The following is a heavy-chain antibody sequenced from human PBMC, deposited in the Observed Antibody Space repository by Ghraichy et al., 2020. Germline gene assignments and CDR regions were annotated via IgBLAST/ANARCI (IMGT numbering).Heavy chain of an antibody. V-gene: IGHV1-18*04. J-gene: IGHJ4*02. CDR3: ARDVTGTTQDRDYFDY. CDR2: ISAYNGNT. CDR1: GYTFTSYG. Sequence: ASVKVSCKASGYTFTSYGISWVRQAPGQGLEWMGWISAYNGNTNYAQKLQGRVTMNTDTSTSTAYMELRSLRSDDTAVYYCARDVTGTTQDRDYFDYWGQGTLVTVSS. D-gene: IGHD1-7*01.